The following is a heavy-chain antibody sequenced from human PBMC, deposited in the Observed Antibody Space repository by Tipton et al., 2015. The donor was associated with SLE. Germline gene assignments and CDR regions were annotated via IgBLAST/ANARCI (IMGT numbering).Heavy chain of an antibody. CDR3: ARHVTNGGDLWAFDI. V-gene: IGHV5-51*01. CDR2: IYPGDSDT. J-gene: IGHJ3*02. D-gene: IGHD2-8*01. Sequence: QLVQSGAEVKKPGESLKISCKGSGYSFTNYWIGWVRQMPGKGLEWMGIIYPGDSDTRYSPSFQGQVTISVDKSISTAYLQWSSLKASDIAMYYCARHVTNGGDLWAFDIWGQGTMVTVSS. CDR1: GYSFTNYW.